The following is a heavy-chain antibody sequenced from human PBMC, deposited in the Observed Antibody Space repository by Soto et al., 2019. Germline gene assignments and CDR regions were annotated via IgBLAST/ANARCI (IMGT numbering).Heavy chain of an antibody. V-gene: IGHV4-39*01. CDR1: GGSIDRSNYY. Sequence: QLQLQESGPGLVKPSETLSLTCNVSGGSIDRSNYYWDWLRQPPGKGLEWIGTTYYNGNAYYNPSLNSRVSMSVVTSKNQFSLKLVSVTAADTAVYYCARHFVAVVIKGWGYWGQGTLVTVSS. D-gene: IGHD3-10*01. CDR3: ARHFVAVVIKGWGY. J-gene: IGHJ4*02. CDR2: TYYNGNA.